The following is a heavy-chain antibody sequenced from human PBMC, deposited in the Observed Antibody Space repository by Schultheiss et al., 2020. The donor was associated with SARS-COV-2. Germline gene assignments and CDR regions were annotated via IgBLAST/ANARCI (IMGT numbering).Heavy chain of an antibody. V-gene: IGHV3-73*01. D-gene: IGHD3-10*01. CDR1: GFTFSNAW. CDR3: TAGTSTDY. J-gene: IGHJ4*02. CDR2: IRSKANSYAT. Sequence: GGSLRLSCAASGFTFSNAWMNWVRQAPGKGLEWVGRIRSKANSYATAYAASVKGRFTISRDDSKNTAYLQMNSLKTEDTAVYYCTAGTSTDYWGQGTLVTVSS.